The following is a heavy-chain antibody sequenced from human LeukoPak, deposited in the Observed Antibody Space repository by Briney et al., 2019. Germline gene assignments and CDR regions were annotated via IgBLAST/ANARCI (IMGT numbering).Heavy chain of an antibody. CDR3: ARSGGPGTYHQLRYNWFDP. CDR2: ITTISHYI. Sequence: GGSLRLSCAASGFTLSDYHMNWVRQAPGKGLEWLSSITTISHYIYYAGAVRGRFTISRDNAKNSLYLQMNSLRGEDTAVYYCARSGGPGTYHQLRYNWFDPWGQGTRVTVS. CDR1: GFTLSDYH. D-gene: IGHD3-10*01. V-gene: IGHV3-21*01. J-gene: IGHJ5*02.